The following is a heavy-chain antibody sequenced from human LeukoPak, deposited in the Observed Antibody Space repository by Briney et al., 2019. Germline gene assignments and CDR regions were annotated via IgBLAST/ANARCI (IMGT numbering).Heavy chain of an antibody. CDR1: GSTFSSYG. J-gene: IGHJ4*02. CDR2: IWYDGSNK. CDR3: ARGGAHYYFDY. Sequence: GGSLRLSCAASGSTFSSYGMHWVRQAPGKGLEWVAVIWYDGSNKYYADSVKGRFTISRDNSKNTLYLQMNSLRAEDTAVYYCARGGAHYYFDYWGQGTLVTVSS. D-gene: IGHD1-26*01. V-gene: IGHV3-33*01.